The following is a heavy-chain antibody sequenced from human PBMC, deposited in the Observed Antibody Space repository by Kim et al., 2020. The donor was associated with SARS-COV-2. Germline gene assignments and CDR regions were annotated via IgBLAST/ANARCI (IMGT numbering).Heavy chain of an antibody. CDR3: SRHYLGSAWHP. V-gene: IGHV4-39*01. CDR2: IYYSGST. J-gene: IGHJ5*02. Sequence: SETLSLTCTVSGGSISGSSYYWGWIRQPPGKGLEWIGSIYYSGSTYYKPSLKSRVPISVDTSKNQFSLKLTSVTAADTAIYYCSRHYLGSAWHPCGQGTLVTVSS. CDR1: GGSISGSSYY. D-gene: IGHD1-1*01.